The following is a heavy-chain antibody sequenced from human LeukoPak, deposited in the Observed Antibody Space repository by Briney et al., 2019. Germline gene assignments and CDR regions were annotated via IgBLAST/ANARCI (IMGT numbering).Heavy chain of an antibody. Sequence: ESLKISCKGSGYSFTSYWIGWVRQMPGKGLEWMGIIYPGDSNTKYSPSFQGQVTISADKSISTAYLQWSSLKASDTAMYYCARPEQIVGAHYWGQGTLVTVSS. J-gene: IGHJ4*02. CDR3: ARPEQIVGAHY. CDR2: IYPGDSNT. V-gene: IGHV5-51*01. D-gene: IGHD1-26*01. CDR1: GYSFTSYW.